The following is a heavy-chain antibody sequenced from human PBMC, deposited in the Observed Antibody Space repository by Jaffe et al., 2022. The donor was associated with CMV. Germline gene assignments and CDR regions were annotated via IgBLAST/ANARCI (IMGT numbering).Heavy chain of an antibody. CDR1: GFTVSSNY. D-gene: IGHD6-19*01. CDR3: ARAEYSSGWGRGSGFDP. J-gene: IGHJ5*02. CDR2: IYSGGST. Sequence: EVQLVESGGGLVQPGGSLRLSCAASGFTVSSNYMSWVRQAPGKGLEWVSVIYSGGSTYYADSVKGRFTISRDNSKNTLYLQMNSLRAEDTAVYYCARAEYSSGWGRGSGFDPWGQGTLVTVSS. V-gene: IGHV3-66*01.